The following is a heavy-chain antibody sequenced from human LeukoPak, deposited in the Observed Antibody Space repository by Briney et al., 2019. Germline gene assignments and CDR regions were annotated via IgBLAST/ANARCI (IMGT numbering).Heavy chain of an antibody. CDR3: ARHYYDFWSGYYYYMDV. J-gene: IGHJ6*03. CDR1: GGSFSGYY. Sequence: SETLSLTCAVYGGSFSGYYWSWIRQPPGKGLEWIGEINHSGSTNYNPSLKSRVTISVDTSKNQFSLKLSSVTAADTAVYYCARHYYDFWSGYYYYMDVWGKGTTVTVSS. D-gene: IGHD3-3*01. CDR2: INHSGST. V-gene: IGHV4-34*01.